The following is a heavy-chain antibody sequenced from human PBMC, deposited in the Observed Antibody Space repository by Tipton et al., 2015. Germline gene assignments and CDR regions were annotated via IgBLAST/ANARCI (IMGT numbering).Heavy chain of an antibody. CDR1: GFTFSEYS. Sequence: SLRLSCVASGFTFSEYSMSWVRQAPGKGLEWVANIRQDGSEKYYVDSVKGRFTISRDNSKNTLYLQMNSLRAEDTAVYYCAKEHTPYCSRTSCYGFHFDYWGQGTLVTVSS. D-gene: IGHD2-2*01. V-gene: IGHV3-7*05. J-gene: IGHJ4*02. CDR3: AKEHTPYCSRTSCYGFHFDY. CDR2: IRQDGSEK.